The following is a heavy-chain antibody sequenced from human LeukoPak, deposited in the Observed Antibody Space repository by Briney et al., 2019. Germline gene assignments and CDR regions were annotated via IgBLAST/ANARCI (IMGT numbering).Heavy chain of an antibody. V-gene: IGHV4-38-2*01. CDR1: GYSISSGYY. CDR3: ARQGWSDAFDI. Sequence: PSETLSLTCAVSGYSISSGYYWGWIRQPPGKGLEWIGSIYHSGSTYYNPSLKSRVTISVDTSKNQFSLKLSSVTAADTAVYYCARQGWSDAFDIWVQGTMVTVSS. CDR2: IYHSGST. J-gene: IGHJ3*02. D-gene: IGHD6-19*01.